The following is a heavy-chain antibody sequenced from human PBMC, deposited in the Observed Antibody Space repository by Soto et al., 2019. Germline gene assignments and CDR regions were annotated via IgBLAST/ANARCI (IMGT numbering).Heavy chain of an antibody. CDR1: GFTFSSYG. J-gene: IGHJ2*01. V-gene: IGHV3-33*01. Sequence: QVQLVESGGGVVQPGRSLRLSCAASGFTFSSYGMHCVRQAPGKGLEWVAGIWYDGINKYYADSVKGRFTISRDNSKNTLYLQMNSLRAEDTAVYYCASTMVRGVIRHWYFDLWGRGTLVTVSS. CDR2: IWYDGINK. CDR3: ASTMVRGVIRHWYFDL. D-gene: IGHD3-10*01.